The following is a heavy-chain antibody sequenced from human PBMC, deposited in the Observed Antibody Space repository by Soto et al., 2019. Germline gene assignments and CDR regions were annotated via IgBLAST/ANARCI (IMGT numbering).Heavy chain of an antibody. D-gene: IGHD2-2*01. CDR1: GFTFSSYW. V-gene: IGHV3-7*03. CDR3: ARDLPGYCSSTSCPTLFDY. J-gene: IGHJ4*02. Sequence: EVQLVESGGGLVQPGGSLRLSCAASGFTFSSYWMSWVRQAPGKGLEWVANIKQDGSEKYYVDSVKGRFTISRDNAKNSLYLQMNSLRAEDTAVYYCARDLPGYCSSTSCPTLFDYWGQGTLVTVSS. CDR2: IKQDGSEK.